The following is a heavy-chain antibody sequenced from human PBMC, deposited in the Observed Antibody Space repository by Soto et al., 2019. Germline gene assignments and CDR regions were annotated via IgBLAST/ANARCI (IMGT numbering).Heavy chain of an antibody. D-gene: IGHD6-19*01. V-gene: IGHV3-23*01. Sequence: EVQLLESGGGLVQPGGSLRLSCAASGFTFSSYAMSWVRQAPGKGLEWVSAISGSGGSTYYADSVKGRFTISRDNSKNTLYLQMNSLRAEDTAVYYCAIAVAGPPAYFDYWGQGTLVTVSS. J-gene: IGHJ4*02. CDR3: AIAVAGPPAYFDY. CDR2: ISGSGGST. CDR1: GFTFSSYA.